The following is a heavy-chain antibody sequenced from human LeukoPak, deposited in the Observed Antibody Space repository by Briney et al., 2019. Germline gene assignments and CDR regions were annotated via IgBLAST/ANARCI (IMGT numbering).Heavy chain of an antibody. V-gene: IGHV4-61*03. CDR1: GGSINSGPYY. CDR2: VDHTGST. CDR3: ARGRVSSSTWYSTYYYFFYMDF. D-gene: IGHD4-11*01. J-gene: IGHJ6*03. Sequence: SETLSLTCTVSGGSINSGPYYWTWIRQPPGKGLEWIGYVDHTGSTKFNPSLNGRVSISRDTSNNFFSLRLRSVTAADTAVYFCARGRVSSSTWYSTYYYFFYMDFWGKGTTVTVSS.